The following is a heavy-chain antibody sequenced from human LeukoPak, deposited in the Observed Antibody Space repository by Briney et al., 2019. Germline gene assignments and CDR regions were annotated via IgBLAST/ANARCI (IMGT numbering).Heavy chain of an antibody. D-gene: IGHD2-15*01. J-gene: IGHJ4*01. CDR2: IYTSGST. CDR3: ARRGGYSSGHPFDY. CDR1: GGSISGYF. V-gene: IGHV4-4*07. Sequence: SETLSLTCTVSGGSISGYFWSWIRQPAGEGLEWIGHIYTSGSTDYNPSLKSRVTMSVDTSKKQSSLKLSSVTAADTAVYYCARRGGYSSGHPFDYWGQGTLVTVSS.